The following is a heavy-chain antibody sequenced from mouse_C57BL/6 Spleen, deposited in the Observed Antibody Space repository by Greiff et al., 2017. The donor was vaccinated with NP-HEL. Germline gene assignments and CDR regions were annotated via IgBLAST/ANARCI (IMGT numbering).Heavy chain of an antibody. CDR1: GYTFTDYE. CDR3: TRRDTTVVDDY. Sequence: VQLQQSGAELVRPGASVTLSCKASGYTFTDYEMHWVKQTPVHGLEWIGAIDPETGGTAYNQKFKGKAILTADKSSSTAYMELRSLTSEDSAVYYCTRRDTTVVDDYWGQGTTLTVSS. D-gene: IGHD1-1*01. J-gene: IGHJ2*01. CDR2: IDPETGGT. V-gene: IGHV1-15*01.